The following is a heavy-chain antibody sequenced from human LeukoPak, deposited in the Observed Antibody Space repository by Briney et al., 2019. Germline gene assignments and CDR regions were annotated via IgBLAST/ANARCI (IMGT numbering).Heavy chain of an antibody. V-gene: IGHV4-34*01. J-gene: IGHJ3*02. CDR3: ARYIVVVPAAYAFDI. CDR2: INHSGST. Sequence: SETLSLTCTVSGGSISSYYWSWIRQPPGKGLEWIGEINHSGSTNYNPSLKSRVTISVDTSKNQFSLKLSSVTAADTAVYYCARYIVVVPAAYAFDIWGQGTMVTVSS. D-gene: IGHD2-2*01. CDR1: GGSISSYY.